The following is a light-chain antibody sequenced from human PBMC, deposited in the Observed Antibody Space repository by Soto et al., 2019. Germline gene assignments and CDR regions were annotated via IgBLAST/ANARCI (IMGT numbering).Light chain of an antibody. Sequence: QSALTQPASVSGSPGQSITISCTGTSSDVGGYNYVSWYQQHPGKAPKLMIYDVSNRPSGVSNRFSGSKSGNTASLTISGLQADDEGDYYGSSYTSSSAYVFGTGTKLTVL. V-gene: IGLV2-14*01. J-gene: IGLJ1*01. CDR1: SSDVGGYNY. CDR3: SSYTSSSAYV. CDR2: DVS.